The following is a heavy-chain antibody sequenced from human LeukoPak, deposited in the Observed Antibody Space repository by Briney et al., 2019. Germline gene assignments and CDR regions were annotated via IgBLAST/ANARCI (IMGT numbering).Heavy chain of an antibody. CDR1: GGSISGYS. CDR2: IYYSGSI. D-gene: IGHD7-27*01. J-gene: IGHJ4*02. Sequence: SETLSLTYTVSGGSISGYSWSWIRQPPGKGLEWIGYIYYSGSINYNPSLKSRVTISVDPSKNQFSLKLSSVTAADTAVYYCAREPLGELGPSLHFDYWGQGTLVTVSS. CDR3: AREPLGELGPSLHFDY. V-gene: IGHV4-59*01.